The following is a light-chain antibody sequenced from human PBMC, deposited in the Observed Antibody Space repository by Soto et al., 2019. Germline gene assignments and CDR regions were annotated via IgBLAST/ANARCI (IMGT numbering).Light chain of an antibody. V-gene: IGKV1-39*01. CDR1: QTIGTY. J-gene: IGKJ3*01. Sequence: DIQMTQSPSSLSASVGDRITITCRASQTIGTYLSWYNQRPGKAPKLLIYAASTLQRGVLSRFIGSGSGTVFTLTISSLQPEDFATYYCQQSYSIPRTFGPGTKVDIK. CDR3: QQSYSIPRT. CDR2: AAS.